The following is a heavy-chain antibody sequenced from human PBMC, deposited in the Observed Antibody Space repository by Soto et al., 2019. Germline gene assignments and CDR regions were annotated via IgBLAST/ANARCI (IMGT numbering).Heavy chain of an antibody. CDR3: ARDPAPTVTTLGHGLDV. D-gene: IGHD4-17*01. CDR2: ITPILRET. J-gene: IGHJ6*02. CDR1: GGTFSTYT. Sequence: QVHLVQSGTEVRKPGSSVTVSCKVSGGTFSTYTISWVRQAPGQGLQWMGGITPILRETTYAQNFQGRVFITADESTNTAYMDLSSLTSEDTAMYYCARDPAPTVTTLGHGLDVWGQGTTVTVSS. V-gene: IGHV1-69*01.